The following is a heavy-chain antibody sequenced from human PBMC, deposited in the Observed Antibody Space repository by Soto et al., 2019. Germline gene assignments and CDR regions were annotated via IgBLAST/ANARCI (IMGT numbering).Heavy chain of an antibody. J-gene: IGHJ4*02. Sequence: EVQLVESGGGLVQPGGSLRLSCAASGFTFSDHYMDWVRQAPGKGLEWVGRSRNKANSYSTEYAASVKGRFTISSDEAKNSLYLQMNSPKTEDTAVYYCARFSGSYTRGLDYWGQGTLVTVSS. CDR2: SRNKANSYST. CDR1: GFTFSDHY. CDR3: ARFSGSYTRGLDY. V-gene: IGHV3-72*01. D-gene: IGHD1-26*01.